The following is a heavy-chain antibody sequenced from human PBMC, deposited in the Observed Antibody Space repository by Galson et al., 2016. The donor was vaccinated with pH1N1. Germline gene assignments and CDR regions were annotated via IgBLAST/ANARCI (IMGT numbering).Heavy chain of an antibody. Sequence: SLRLSCAESGLTFNSYGMHWVRQAPGKGPEWVAFIRYDGSNKYYADSVKGRFTISRDNSKNMLYLQMNSLRTEDTAVYYCAKDRGYSYGRFFDYWGQGALVIVSS. V-gene: IGHV3-30*02. D-gene: IGHD5-12*01. J-gene: IGHJ4*02. CDR1: GLTFNSYG. CDR3: AKDRGYSYGRFFDY. CDR2: IRYDGSNK.